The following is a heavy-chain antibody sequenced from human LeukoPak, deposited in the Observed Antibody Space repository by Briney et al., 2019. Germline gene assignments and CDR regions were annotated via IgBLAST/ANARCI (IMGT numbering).Heavy chain of an antibody. Sequence: GGSLRHSCAASEFTFSSYEMNWVRQAPGKGLEWVSYISSSGSTILYADSVKGRFTISRDNAKNSLYLQMNSLRAEDTAVYYCAELGITMIGGVWGKGTTVTISS. J-gene: IGHJ6*04. V-gene: IGHV3-48*03. CDR3: AELGITMIGGV. D-gene: IGHD3-10*02. CDR2: ISSSGSTI. CDR1: EFTFSSYE.